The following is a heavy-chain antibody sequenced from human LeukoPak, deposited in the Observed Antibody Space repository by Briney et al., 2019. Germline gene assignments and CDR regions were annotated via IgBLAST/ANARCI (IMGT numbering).Heavy chain of an antibody. Sequence: SETLSLTCAVSGYSISSGYYWGWIRQPPGKGLEWIGSIYHSGSTYYNPSLKSRVTISVDTSNNQFSLKLSSVTAADTAVYYCARVSPFYYDSSGYPDYWGQGTLVTVAS. CDR1: GYSISSGYY. V-gene: IGHV4-38-2*01. J-gene: IGHJ4*02. CDR3: ARVSPFYYDSSGYPDY. CDR2: IYHSGST. D-gene: IGHD3-22*01.